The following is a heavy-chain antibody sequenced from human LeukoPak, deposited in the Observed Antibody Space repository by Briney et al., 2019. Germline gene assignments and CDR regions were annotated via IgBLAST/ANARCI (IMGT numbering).Heavy chain of an antibody. D-gene: IGHD5-24*01. CDR3: ARARDGYNSCFDY. CDR1: GFTFSSYT. Sequence: PGRSLRLSCAASGFTFSSYTIHWVRQAPGKGLEWVAVISYDGSDKYYADSVKGRFTISRDNSKSTLYLQMNSLRAEDTAVYYCARARDGYNSCFDYWGQGTLVTVSS. J-gene: IGHJ4*02. CDR2: ISYDGSDK. V-gene: IGHV3-30*04.